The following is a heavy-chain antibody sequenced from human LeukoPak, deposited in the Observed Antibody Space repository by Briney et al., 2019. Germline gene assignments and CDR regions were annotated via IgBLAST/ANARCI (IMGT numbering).Heavy chain of an antibody. Sequence: PSETLSLTCAVSSASVTSHHWAWIRQPVGKGLEWVGRVHFSGSTNYNPSLRSRVAISLDNSKNQISLTLNSVSAADTAVYYCARDESSRDDSGGYNYWGRGVLVTVSS. CDR1: SASVTSHH. J-gene: IGHJ4*02. CDR3: ARDESSRDDSGGYNY. V-gene: IGHV4-4*07. CDR2: VHFSGST. D-gene: IGHD3-22*01.